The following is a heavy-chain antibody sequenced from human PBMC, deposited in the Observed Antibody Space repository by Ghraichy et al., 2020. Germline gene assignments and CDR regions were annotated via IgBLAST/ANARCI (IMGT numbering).Heavy chain of an antibody. CDR3: ARVVGVIIRSGWFDP. V-gene: IGHV4-34*01. CDR1: GGSFSGYY. Sequence: LSLTCAVYGGSFSGYYWSWIRQPPGKGLEWIGEINHSGSTNYNPSLKSRVTISVDTSKNQFSLKLSSVTAADTAVYYCARVVGVIIRSGWFDPWGQGTLVTVSS. CDR2: INHSGST. J-gene: IGHJ5*02. D-gene: IGHD3-10*01.